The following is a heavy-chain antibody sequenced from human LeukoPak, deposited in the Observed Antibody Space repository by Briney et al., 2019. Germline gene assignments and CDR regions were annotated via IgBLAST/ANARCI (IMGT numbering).Heavy chain of an antibody. Sequence: PGGSLRLSCAASGFTFTNAWMSWVRQAPGKGLEWVGLIKSNTAGGTTDYAAPLKGRFTISRDDSKNTVFLQMNSLETEDTAVYYCLTDLPNENYPIDYWGQGTLVTVSS. CDR2: IKSNTAGGTT. CDR3: LTDLPNENYPIDY. D-gene: IGHD1-7*01. CDR1: GFTFTNAW. J-gene: IGHJ4*02. V-gene: IGHV3-15*01.